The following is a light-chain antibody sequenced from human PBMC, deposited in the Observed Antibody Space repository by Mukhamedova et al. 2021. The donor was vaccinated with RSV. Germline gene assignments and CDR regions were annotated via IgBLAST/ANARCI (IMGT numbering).Light chain of an antibody. Sequence: YQQKPGKAPKLLMYAAATLQSGVPSRFTGSRSGTEFTLTIINLQPEDFALYYCQQLNSYPYTFGQGTKLEIK. J-gene: IGKJ2*01. CDR3: QQLNSYPYT. V-gene: IGKV1-9*01. CDR2: AAA.